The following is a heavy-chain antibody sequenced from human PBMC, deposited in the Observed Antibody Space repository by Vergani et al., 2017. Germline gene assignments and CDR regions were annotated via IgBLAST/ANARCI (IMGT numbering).Heavy chain of an antibody. CDR2: IYSGGST. Sequence: EVQLVESGGGLIQPGGSLRLSCAASGFTVSSNYMSWVRQAPGKGLEWVSVIYSGGSTYYADSVKGRFTISRDNSKNTLYLQMNSLRAEDTVVYYCARHRRDGYNYYLDYWGQGTLVTVSS. D-gene: IGHD5-24*01. CDR3: ARHRRDGYNYYLDY. J-gene: IGHJ4*02. V-gene: IGHV3-53*01. CDR1: GFTVSSNY.